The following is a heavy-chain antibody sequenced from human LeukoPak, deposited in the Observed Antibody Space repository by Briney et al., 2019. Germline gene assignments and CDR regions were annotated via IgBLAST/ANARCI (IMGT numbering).Heavy chain of an antibody. V-gene: IGHV4-39*07. CDR2: IYYSGST. J-gene: IGHJ5*02. CDR3: ARVGSDWNDVRYNWFDP. D-gene: IGHD1-1*01. CDR1: GGSISSSSYY. Sequence: PSETLSLICTVSGGSISSSSYYWGWIRQPPGRGLEWIGSIYYSGSTYYNPSLKSRVTISVDRSKNQFSLKLSSVTAADTAVYYCARVGSDWNDVRYNWFDPWGQGTLVTVSS.